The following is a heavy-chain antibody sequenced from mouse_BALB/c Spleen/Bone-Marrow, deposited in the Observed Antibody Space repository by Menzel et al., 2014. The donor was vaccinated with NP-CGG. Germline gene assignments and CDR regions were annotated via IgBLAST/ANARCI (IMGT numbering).Heavy chain of an antibody. J-gene: IGHJ4*01. CDR1: GYTFTSYW. CDR2: IYPGSSDT. Sequence: VQLQQSGTVLARPGASVKMSCKASGYTFTSYWMHWVKQRPGQGLEWIGAIYPGSSDTSYNQKFKGKAKLTAVTSTSTAYMELSSLTNEDSAVYYCTGGKDYYAMDYWGQGTSVTVSS. D-gene: IGHD1-3*01. CDR3: TGGKDYYAMDY. V-gene: IGHV1-5*01.